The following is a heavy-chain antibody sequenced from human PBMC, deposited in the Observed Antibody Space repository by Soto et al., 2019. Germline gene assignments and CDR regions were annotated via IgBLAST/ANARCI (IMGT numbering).Heavy chain of an antibody. CDR2: IEPKSGNT. D-gene: IGHD1-26*01. CDR1: GYTFTDYY. V-gene: IGHV1-2*04. CDR3: ATDYYGGNTLQH. Sequence: QVQVVQSGAEVKEPGASVKLSCKASGYTFTDYYIHWARQAPGQGLEWMGWIEPKSGNTRYTQKFQGCVTLTRDTSLSTAYMEVSGLKSGDTAIYYCATDYYGGNTLQHWGQGPLVTVST. J-gene: IGHJ4*02.